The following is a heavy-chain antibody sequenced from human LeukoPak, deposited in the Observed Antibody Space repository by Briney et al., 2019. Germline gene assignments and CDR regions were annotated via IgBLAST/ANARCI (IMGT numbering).Heavy chain of an antibody. CDR1: GFTFSDYY. CDR2: ISSSGSTI. D-gene: IGHD4-17*01. Sequence: GGSLRLSCAASGFTFSDYYMSWIRQAPGKGLEWVSYISSSGSTIYYADSVKGRFTISRDNAKNSLYLQMSSLRAEDTAVYYCASVSTVTTYYYYGMDVWGQGTTVTVSS. CDR3: ASVSTVTTYYYYGMDV. J-gene: IGHJ6*02. V-gene: IGHV3-11*01.